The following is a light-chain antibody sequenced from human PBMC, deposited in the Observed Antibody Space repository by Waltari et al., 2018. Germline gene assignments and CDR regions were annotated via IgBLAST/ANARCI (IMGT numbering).Light chain of an antibody. V-gene: IGKV3-11*01. CDR3: QQRKIWPPLT. CDR1: QSVDIY. Sequence: EDVLTQSPATLSLSPGERATLSCRASQSVDIYLAWYQQKPGQAPRLLIYDASNRATGIPARFSGSGSGTDFTLTISSLEPEDFAVYYCQQRKIWPPLTFGGGTKVEIK. J-gene: IGKJ4*01. CDR2: DAS.